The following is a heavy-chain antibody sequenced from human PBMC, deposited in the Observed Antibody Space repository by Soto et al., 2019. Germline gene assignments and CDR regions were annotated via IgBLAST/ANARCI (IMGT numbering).Heavy chain of an antibody. Sequence: QVQLVQSGAEVKKPGSSVKVSCKASGGTFSSYAISWVRQAPGQGLEWMGGIIPIFGTANYAQKFQGRVTITAXXSXSXXYRALSSLRSEDTAVYYCARRYYDSSGYYNYGMDVWGQGTTVTVSS. J-gene: IGHJ6*02. CDR3: ARRYYDSSGYYNYGMDV. CDR1: GGTFSSYA. CDR2: IIPIFGTA. D-gene: IGHD3-22*01. V-gene: IGHV1-69*12.